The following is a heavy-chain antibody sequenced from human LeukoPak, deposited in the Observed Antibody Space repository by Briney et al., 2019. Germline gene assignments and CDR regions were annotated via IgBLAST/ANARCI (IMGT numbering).Heavy chain of an antibody. D-gene: IGHD6-19*01. CDR3: ATVSGSGWFFDY. CDR1: GYTLTELX. V-gene: IGHV1-24*01. J-gene: IGHJ4*02. Sequence: SVXXSCKVSGYTLTELXMHWVRXAPGKGLEWMGGFDPEDGETIYAQKFQGRVTMTEDTSTDTAYMELSSLRSEDTAVYYCATVSGSGWFFDYWGQGTLVTVSS. CDR2: FDPEDGET.